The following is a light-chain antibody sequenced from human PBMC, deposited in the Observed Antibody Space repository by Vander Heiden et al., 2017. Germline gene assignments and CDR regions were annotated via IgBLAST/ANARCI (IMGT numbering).Light chain of an antibody. CDR3: SSYTSSSALEV. J-gene: IGLJ1*01. Sequence: QYALTQPASVSGAPGQSSTISCSGTSSDVCGYNSVHWYQQHPGKAPKLMIYDVSDRPSGVSNRFSGSKSGNTASLTISGLQAEDEADYYCSSYTSSSALEVFGAGTKVTVL. CDR1: SSDVCGYNS. CDR2: DVS. V-gene: IGLV2-14*01.